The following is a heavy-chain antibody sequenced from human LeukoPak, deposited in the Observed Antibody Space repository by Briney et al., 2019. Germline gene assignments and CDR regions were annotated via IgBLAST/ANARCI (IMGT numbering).Heavy chain of an antibody. CDR1: GFTFSSSE. V-gene: IGHV3-48*03. CDR2: ISSSGSTI. Sequence: GGSLRLSCAASGFTFSSSEMNWVRQAPGKGLEWVSYISSSGSTIYYADSVKGRFTISRDNAKTSLYLQMNSLRAEDTAVYYCARDTSSGWYYYYYGMDVWGQGTTVTVSS. D-gene: IGHD6-19*01. J-gene: IGHJ6*02. CDR3: ARDTSSGWYYYYYGMDV.